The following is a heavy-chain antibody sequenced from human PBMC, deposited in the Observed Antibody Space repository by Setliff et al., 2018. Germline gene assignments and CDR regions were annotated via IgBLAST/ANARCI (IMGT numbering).Heavy chain of an antibody. J-gene: IGHJ6*02. D-gene: IGHD3-10*01. CDR3: ARLSWDGLRYHGLDV. V-gene: IGHV4-59*01. CDR1: GVSISNYY. Sequence: ASETLSLTCNVSGVSISNYYWSWIRQPPGKGLECIGYIHKSGVTNYNPSLKSRVTISVDTSTNQFCLKLRSVTAADTAVYYCARLSWDGLRYHGLDVWGQVTTVTVAS. CDR2: IHKSGVT.